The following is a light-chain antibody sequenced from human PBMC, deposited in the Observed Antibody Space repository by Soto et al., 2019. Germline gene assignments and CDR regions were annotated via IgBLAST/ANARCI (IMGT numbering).Light chain of an antibody. CDR1: SSDVGGYNY. CDR2: DVS. V-gene: IGLV2-14*01. J-gene: IGLJ2*01. Sequence: QSALTQPASVSGSPGQSITISCTGTSSDVGGYNYVSWYQQHPGKAPKLMIYDVSNRPSGVTNRFSGSKSGNAASLTVSGLQAGDEAHYYCRSYTSSSTLDVVFGGGTRLT. CDR3: RSYTSSSTLDVV.